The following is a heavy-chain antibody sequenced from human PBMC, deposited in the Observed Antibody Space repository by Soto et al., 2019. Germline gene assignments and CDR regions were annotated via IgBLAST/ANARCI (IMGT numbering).Heavy chain of an antibody. CDR3: ARIKAAAISDAFDI. Sequence: SETLSLTCTVSGGSISSYYWSWIRQPPGKGLEWIGYIYYSGSTNYNPSLKSRVTISVDTSKNQFSLKLSSVTAADTAVYYCARIKAAAISDAFDIWGQGTMVTVSS. D-gene: IGHD6-13*01. V-gene: IGHV4-59*08. CDR1: GGSISSYY. CDR2: IYYSGST. J-gene: IGHJ3*02.